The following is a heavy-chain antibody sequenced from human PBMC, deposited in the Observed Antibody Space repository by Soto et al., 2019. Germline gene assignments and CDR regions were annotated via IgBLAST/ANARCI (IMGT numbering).Heavy chain of an antibody. J-gene: IGHJ4*02. D-gene: IGHD2-2*01. CDR2: ISASGGRT. CDR1: GFTFGHYA. Sequence: EVQLLESGGGLVQPGGSLRLSCRASGFTFGHYAMAWVRQAPGKGLEWVSGISASGGRTYYADSAKGRFTISRDNSNNTLYLQMSSLRAEDTAVYYCAKDLEVLSARFESWGQGALVTVSS. CDR3: AKDLEVLSARFES. V-gene: IGHV3-23*01.